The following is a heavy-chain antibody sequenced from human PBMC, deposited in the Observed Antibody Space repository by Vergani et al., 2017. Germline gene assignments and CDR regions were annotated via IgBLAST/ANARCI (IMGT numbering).Heavy chain of an antibody. D-gene: IGHD3-10*01. J-gene: IGHJ6*02. Sequence: QVQLQESGPGLVKPSETLTLTCDVSDSSIMTNPYWGWFRQSPGQGLEWIGCIHHSGDTHYNSSLKSRVSISIVSSSKFSLSLTSVTAADTAIYYCARHRGSGGCVPASYVYGMDGWGHGTTVTVSS. V-gene: IGHV4-38-2*01. CDR3: ARHRGSGGCVPASYVYGMDG. CDR1: DSSIMTNPY. CDR2: IHHSGDT.